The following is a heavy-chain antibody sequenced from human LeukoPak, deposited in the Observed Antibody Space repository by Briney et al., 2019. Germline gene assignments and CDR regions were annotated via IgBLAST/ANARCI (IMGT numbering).Heavy chain of an antibody. CDR2: IYYSGST. Sequence: PETLSLTCTVSGGSISSYYWSWIRQPPGKGLEWIGYIYYSGSTNYNPSLKSRVTISVDTSKNQFSLKLSSVTAADTAVYYCARVRGDYFDYWGQGTLVTVSS. CDR3: ARVRGDYFDY. D-gene: IGHD3-10*01. CDR1: GGSISSYY. V-gene: IGHV4-59*01. J-gene: IGHJ4*02.